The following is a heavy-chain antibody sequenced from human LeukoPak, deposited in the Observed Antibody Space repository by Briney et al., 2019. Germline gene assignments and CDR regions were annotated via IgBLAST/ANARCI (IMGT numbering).Heavy chain of an antibody. Sequence: GESLKISCKGSGYSFTSYWIGWVRQMPGKGLEWMGIIYPGDSDTRYSPSFQGQVTISADKSISTAYLQWSSLKASDTAMYYCARLGSVYCSGGSCYKFDPWGQGTPVTVSS. CDR1: GYSFTSYW. D-gene: IGHD2-15*01. J-gene: IGHJ5*02. V-gene: IGHV5-51*01. CDR3: ARLGSVYCSGGSCYKFDP. CDR2: IYPGDSDT.